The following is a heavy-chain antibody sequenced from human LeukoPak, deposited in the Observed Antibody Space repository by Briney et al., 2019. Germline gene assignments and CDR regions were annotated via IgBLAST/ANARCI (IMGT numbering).Heavy chain of an antibody. CDR3: ARGGYCSGGSCPLDY. CDR2: ISSSGSTI. J-gene: IGHJ4*02. CDR1: GFSFSDYY. V-gene: IGHV3-11*01. Sequence: GGSLRLSCAASGFSFSDYYMNWIRQAPGKGLEWVAYISSSGSTIYYADSVKGRFTISRDNARNSLYLQMNSLTADDTAVYYCARGGYCSGGSCPLDYWGQGTLVTVSX. D-gene: IGHD2-15*01.